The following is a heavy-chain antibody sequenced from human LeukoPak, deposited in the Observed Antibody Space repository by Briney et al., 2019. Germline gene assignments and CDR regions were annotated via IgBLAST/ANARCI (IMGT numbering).Heavy chain of an antibody. D-gene: IGHD3-3*01. Sequence: ASVKVSCKASGYTFTSYGISWVRQAPGQGLEWMGWISAYNGNTNYAQKLQGRVTMTTDTSTSTAYMELRSLRSDDTAVYYCAREGSNYDFWSGYYDDYYYYGMDVWGQGTTVTVSS. CDR3: AREGSNYDFWSGYYDDYYYYGMDV. CDR1: GYTFTSYG. CDR2: ISAYNGNT. V-gene: IGHV1-18*01. J-gene: IGHJ6*02.